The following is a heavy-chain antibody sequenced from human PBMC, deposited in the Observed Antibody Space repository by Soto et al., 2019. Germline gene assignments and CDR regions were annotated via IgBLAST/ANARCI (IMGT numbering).Heavy chain of an antibody. CDR2: ISSGGSA. D-gene: IGHD3-22*01. CDR1: GFTVSSNY. V-gene: IGHV3-66*01. CDR3: TRENYFDSNGYYSPAHFDY. Sequence: LRLSCAASGFTVSSNYMSWVRQAPGKGLDWVSLISSGGSAYYADSVKGRFTISRDTSKNTLSLQMNSLRVEDTAVYYCTRENYFDSNGYYSPAHFDYWGQGALVTVSS. J-gene: IGHJ4*02.